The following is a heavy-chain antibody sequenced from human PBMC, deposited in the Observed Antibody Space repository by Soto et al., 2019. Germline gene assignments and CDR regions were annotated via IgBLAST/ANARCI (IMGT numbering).Heavy chain of an antibody. D-gene: IGHD3-10*01. CDR1: EFTFSSYG. CDR3: AKVILGITGPTWAGKGGLDY. CDR2: ISYDGSNK. J-gene: IGHJ4*02. V-gene: IGHV3-30*18. Sequence: QVQLVESGGGVVQPGRSLSLSCVASEFTFSSYGMHWVRQAPGKGLEWVAVISYDGSNKYYADSVKGRFTISRDNSKNTLYLQMSSLRAEDTAVYYCAKVILGITGPTWAGKGGLDYWGQGTLVTVSS.